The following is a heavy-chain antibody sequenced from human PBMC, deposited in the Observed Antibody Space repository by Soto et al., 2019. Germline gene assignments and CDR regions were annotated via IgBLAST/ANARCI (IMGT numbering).Heavy chain of an antibody. D-gene: IGHD3-3*01. Sequence: SETLSLTCAVYGGSFSGYYWSWIRQPPGKGLEWIGEINHSGSTNYNPSLKSRVTISVDTSKNQFSLKLSSVTAADTAVYYCARGPLSITIFGVDRNSDYYYGMDVWGQGTTVTVSS. CDR2: INHSGST. CDR3: ARGPLSITIFGVDRNSDYYYGMDV. V-gene: IGHV4-34*01. CDR1: GGSFSGYY. J-gene: IGHJ6*02.